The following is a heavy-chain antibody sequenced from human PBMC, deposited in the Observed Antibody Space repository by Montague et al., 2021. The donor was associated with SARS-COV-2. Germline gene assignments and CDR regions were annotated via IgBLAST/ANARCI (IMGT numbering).Heavy chain of an antibody. CDR1: SGSLSGYY. J-gene: IGHJ4*02. V-gene: IGHV4-34*01. Sequence: SKTLSLTCAVYSGSLSGYYWSWIRQAPGKGLGWIGEINYSGDTYYNPSLTSRVTISMDTSESQFSLKMTSVTAADTAVYYCARHANWDWYYFDYWGQGTLATVSS. CDR3: ARHANWDWYYFDY. CDR2: INYSGDT. D-gene: IGHD7-27*01.